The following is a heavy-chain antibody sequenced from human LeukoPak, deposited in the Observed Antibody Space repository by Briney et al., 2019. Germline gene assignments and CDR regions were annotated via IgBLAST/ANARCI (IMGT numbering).Heavy chain of an antibody. V-gene: IGHV4-59*12. CDR2: IYYSGST. J-gene: IGHJ4*02. CDR3: ARGPSTVVSQPFDY. Sequence: SETLSLTCTVSGNSISGYYWSWIRQPPGKGLKWIGYIYYSGSTNYNPSLKSRVTISVDTSKNQFPLKLSSVTAADTAVYYCARGPSTVVSQPFDYWGQGTLVTVSS. D-gene: IGHD2-15*01. CDR1: GNSISGYY.